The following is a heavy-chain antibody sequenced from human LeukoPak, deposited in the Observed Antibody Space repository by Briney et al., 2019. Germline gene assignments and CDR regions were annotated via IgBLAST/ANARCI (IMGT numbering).Heavy chain of an antibody. CDR1: GGSISSHY. V-gene: IGHV4-59*11. CDR3: AREGYSSNWYDY. CDR2: ISYTGTT. D-gene: IGHD6-13*01. J-gene: IGHJ5*01. Sequence: SETLSLTCTVSGGSISSHYWAWIRQPPGKGLEWIGYISYTGTTNYNPSLTSRVTISVDTSKNQFSLKLRSVTAADTAVYYCAREGYSSNWYDYWGQGTLVTVSS.